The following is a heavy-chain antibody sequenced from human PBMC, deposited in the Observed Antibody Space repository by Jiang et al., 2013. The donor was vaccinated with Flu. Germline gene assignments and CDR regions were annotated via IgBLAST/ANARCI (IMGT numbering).Heavy chain of an antibody. D-gene: IGHD1-26*01. CDR3: ARDEVGANRDYFDY. J-gene: IGHJ4*02. CDR2: ISISGST. V-gene: IGHV4-61*02. CDR1: SGSISSGSYY. Sequence: GPGLVNPSQTLSLTCTVSSGSISSGSYYWSWIRQPAGKGLEWIGRISISGSTTYNPSLKSRVTISIDTSKSQFSLKLSSMTAADTGVYYCARDEVGANRDYFDYWGQGTLVTVSS.